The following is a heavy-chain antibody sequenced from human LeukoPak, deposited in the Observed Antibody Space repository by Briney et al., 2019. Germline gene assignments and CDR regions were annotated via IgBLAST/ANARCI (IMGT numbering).Heavy chain of an antibody. CDR2: ISGSGGST. CDR1: GFTVSSNY. J-gene: IGHJ6*03. D-gene: IGHD2-2*01. CDR3: AKAYYQLLYYYYYYMDV. Sequence: GGSLRLSCAASGFTVSSNYMSWVRQAPGKGLEWVSAISGSGGSTYYADSVKGRFTISRDNSKNTLYLQMNSLRAEDTAVYYCAKAYYQLLYYYYYYMDVWGKGTTVTVSS. V-gene: IGHV3-23*01.